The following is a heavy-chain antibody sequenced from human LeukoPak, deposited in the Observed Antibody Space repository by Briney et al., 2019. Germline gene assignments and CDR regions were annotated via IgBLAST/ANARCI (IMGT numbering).Heavy chain of an antibody. Sequence: PGGSLRLSCSASGFTFSSYAMHWVRQAPGKGLEYVSAISSNGGSTYYADSVKGRFTISRDNSKNTLYLQMSSLRAEDTAVYYCARDRGQWLVRGYFDCWGQGTLVTVSS. CDR3: ARDRGQWLVRGYFDC. CDR2: ISSNGGST. D-gene: IGHD6-19*01. J-gene: IGHJ4*02. V-gene: IGHV3-64D*06. CDR1: GFTFSSYA.